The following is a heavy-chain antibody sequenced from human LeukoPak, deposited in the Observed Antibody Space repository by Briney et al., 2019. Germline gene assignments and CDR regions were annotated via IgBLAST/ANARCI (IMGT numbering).Heavy chain of an antibody. D-gene: IGHD3-16*01. V-gene: IGHV4-59*01. CDR1: GGSINTYY. Sequence: SETLSLTCSVSGGSINTYYWTWIRLSPGKGLDWIGYIYYSGTTNYNPSLKSRVSMSVDTSRNQFSLRLRSVTAADTAIYYCARGTVQMGMGERFFDFWGQGTLVTVSS. J-gene: IGHJ4*02. CDR2: IYYSGTT. CDR3: ARGTVQMGMGERFFDF.